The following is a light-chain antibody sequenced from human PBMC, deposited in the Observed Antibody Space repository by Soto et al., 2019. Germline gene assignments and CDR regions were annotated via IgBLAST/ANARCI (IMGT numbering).Light chain of an antibody. V-gene: IGLV2-14*03. J-gene: IGLJ2*01. CDR3: SSYTISSTVV. CDR2: DVG. CDR1: SSDVGGYNY. Sequence: QSALTQPASVSGSPGQSITISCTGTSSDVGGYNYVSWYQHHPGKAPKLMIYDVGNRPSGVSNRFSGSKSGNTASLTISGLQAEDAADYYCSSYTISSTVVFGGGTKLTVL.